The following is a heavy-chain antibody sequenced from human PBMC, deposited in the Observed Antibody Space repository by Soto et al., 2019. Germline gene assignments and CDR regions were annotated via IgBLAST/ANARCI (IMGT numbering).Heavy chain of an antibody. J-gene: IGHJ4*02. D-gene: IGHD3-16*01. Sequence: QITLNESGPPLVEPTQPLTLTCTYSGFSLRTTGVGVGWIRQPPGKALEWLGIIYWNDDKRYSPSLKNRFTLTSDISKSQVVLTMTNMDPVDTATYYCAHTWGLPFDYWGQGTLVIVSS. V-gene: IGHV2-5*01. CDR3: AHTWGLPFDY. CDR1: GFSLRTTGVG. CDR2: IYWNDDK.